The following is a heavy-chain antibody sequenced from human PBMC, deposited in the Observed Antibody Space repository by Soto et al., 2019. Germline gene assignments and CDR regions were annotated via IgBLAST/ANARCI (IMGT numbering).Heavy chain of an antibody. J-gene: IGHJ6*02. CDR1: GGSISSGDYY. V-gene: IGHV4-30-4*01. D-gene: IGHD2-2*01. CDR2: IYYSGST. CDR3: ASFQDIVVVPAAYGMDV. Sequence: SETPSLTCTVSGGSISSGDYYWSWIRQPPGKGLEWIGYIYYSGSTYYNPSLKSRVTISVDTSKNQFSLKLSSVTAADTAVYYCASFQDIVVVPAAYGMDVWGQGTTVTAP.